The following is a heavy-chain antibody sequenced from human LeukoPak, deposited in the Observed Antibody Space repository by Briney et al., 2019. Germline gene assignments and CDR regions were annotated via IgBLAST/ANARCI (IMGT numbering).Heavy chain of an antibody. CDR1: GFTFSSYA. CDR3: ARVGPEDY. CDR2: ISYDGSNK. V-gene: IGHV3-30*04. J-gene: IGHJ4*02. Sequence: GSPRLSCAASGFTFSSYAMHWVRQAPGKGLEWVAVISYDGSNKYYADSVKGRFTISRDNSKNTLYLQMNSLRAEDTAVYYCARVGPEDYWGQGTLVTVSS.